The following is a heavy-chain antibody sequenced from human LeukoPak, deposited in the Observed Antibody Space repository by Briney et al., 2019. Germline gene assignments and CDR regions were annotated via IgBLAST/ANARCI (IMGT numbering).Heavy chain of an antibody. CDR1: GFTFRSYA. CDR3: AKGDSSSSYTHIDY. V-gene: IGHV3-23*01. J-gene: IGHJ4*02. Sequence: GGSLRLSCAASGFTFRSYAMSWVRQAPGKGLEWLSAISGSGGGTYYAGSVKGRFTISRDNSKNTLYLQMNSLRADDTAVYYCAKGDSSSSYTHIDYWGQGTLVTVSS. D-gene: IGHD6-13*01. CDR2: ISGSGGGT.